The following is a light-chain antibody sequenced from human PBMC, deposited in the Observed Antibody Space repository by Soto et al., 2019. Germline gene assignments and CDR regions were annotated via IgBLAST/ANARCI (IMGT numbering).Light chain of an antibody. V-gene: IGKV1-39*01. CDR1: QSISSY. Sequence: DIQMTQSPSSLSASVGDRVTITCRASQSISSYLNWYQQKPGKAPKLLISSASSLHTGVASRFSASGSGTDFTLTISSLQPEDFATYYCQQSYLTWTFGQGTKVDIK. CDR2: SAS. J-gene: IGKJ1*01. CDR3: QQSYLTWT.